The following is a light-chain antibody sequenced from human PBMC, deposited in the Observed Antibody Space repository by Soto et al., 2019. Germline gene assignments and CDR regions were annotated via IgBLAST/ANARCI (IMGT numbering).Light chain of an antibody. J-gene: IGLJ2*01. CDR2: RND. CDR3: AAWDDSLSSEF. V-gene: IGLV1-47*01. CDR1: SSNIVNRH. Sequence: QSALTQPPSASGTPGQRVTISCSGSSSNIVNRHVFWYQQLPGTAPKLLIYRNDQRPSGVPDRFSGSKSGTSASLAISGLRSEDEGDYYCAAWDDSLSSEFFGGGTKLTVL.